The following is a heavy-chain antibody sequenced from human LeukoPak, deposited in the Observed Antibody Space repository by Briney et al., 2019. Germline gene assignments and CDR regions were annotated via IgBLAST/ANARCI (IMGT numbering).Heavy chain of an antibody. Sequence: GGSLRLSCAASGLTFSDYYMSWIRQAPGKGLEWVSYISSSSSYTNYADSVKGRFTISRDNAKNSLYLQMNSLRAEDTAVYYCARGGYDFWSGYYGSPGRLWAQKYYFDYWGQGTLVTVSS. J-gene: IGHJ4*02. CDR2: ISSSSSYT. D-gene: IGHD3-3*01. CDR1: GLTFSDYY. V-gene: IGHV3-11*06. CDR3: ARGGYDFWSGYYGSPGRLWAQKYYFDY.